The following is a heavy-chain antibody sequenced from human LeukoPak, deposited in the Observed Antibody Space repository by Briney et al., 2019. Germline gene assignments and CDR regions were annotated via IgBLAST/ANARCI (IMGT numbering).Heavy chain of an antibody. Sequence: GGSLRLSCAASGFTFSSFEMSWVRQAPGKGLEWVSAISGSGGSAYYADSVKGRFTISRDNSRNSLSLQMNSLRAEDTAVYYCAKDSRITIFGVVTFFDYWGQGTLVTVSS. CDR3: AKDSRITIFGVVTFFDY. J-gene: IGHJ4*02. D-gene: IGHD3-3*01. CDR2: ISGSGGSA. V-gene: IGHV3-23*01. CDR1: GFTFSSFE.